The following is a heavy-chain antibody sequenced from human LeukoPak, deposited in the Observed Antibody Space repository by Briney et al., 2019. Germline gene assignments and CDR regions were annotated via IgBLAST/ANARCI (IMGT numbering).Heavy chain of an antibody. CDR1: GFTFSSYA. J-gene: IGHJ6*03. D-gene: IGHD3-22*01. CDR2: ISGSGGST. CDR3: AKYYYDSSGYYPLEYYYYMDV. Sequence: GGSLRLSCAASGFTFSSYAMSWVRQAPGKGLEWVSAISGSGGSTYYADSVNVRFTSSRDNSKNTLYLQMNSLRAEDTAVYYCAKYYYDSSGYYPLEYYYYMDVWGKGTTVTVSS. V-gene: IGHV3-23*01.